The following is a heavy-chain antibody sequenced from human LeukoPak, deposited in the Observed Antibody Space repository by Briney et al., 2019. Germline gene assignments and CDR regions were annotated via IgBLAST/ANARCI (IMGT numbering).Heavy chain of an antibody. CDR1: GFTFSSYS. J-gene: IGHJ5*02. CDR3: ARDHFPAGDIVVVPAAPFFDP. V-gene: IGHV3-48*04. D-gene: IGHD2-2*01. CDR2: ISSSGSTI. Sequence: GGSLRLSCAASGFTFSSYSMNWVRQAPGKGLEWVSYISSSGSTIYYADSVKGRFTISRDNAKNSLYLQMNSLRAEDTAVYYCARDHFPAGDIVVVPAAPFFDPWGQGTLVTVSS.